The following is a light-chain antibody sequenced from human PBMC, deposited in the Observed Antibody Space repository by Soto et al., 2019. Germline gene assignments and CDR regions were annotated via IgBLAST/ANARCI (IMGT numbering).Light chain of an antibody. V-gene: IGKV1-39*01. CDR2: GAS. CDR3: QQSYTTPGT. CDR1: QAINKY. J-gene: IGKJ1*01. Sequence: DIQMTQSPSSLPASVGDSVTITCRASQAINKYLNWYQHKAGQAPKLLIDGASSLHKGVPARFRGSGAGTFFTLTISSRQPEDFATYYCQQSYTTPGTFGRGTTVEIK.